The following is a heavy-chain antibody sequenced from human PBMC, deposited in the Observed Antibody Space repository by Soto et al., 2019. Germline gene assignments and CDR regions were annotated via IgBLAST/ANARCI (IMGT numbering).Heavy chain of an antibody. J-gene: IGHJ4*02. Sequence: GYTFTSYYMHWVRQAPGQGLEWMGIINPSGGSTSYAQKFQGRVTMTRDTSTSTVYMELSSLRSEETAVYYCARDRRGGSSAAAGDNFDYWGQGTLVTVSS. CDR1: GYTFTSYY. CDR3: ARDRRGGSSAAAGDNFDY. CDR2: INPSGGST. V-gene: IGHV1-46*01. D-gene: IGHD6-13*01.